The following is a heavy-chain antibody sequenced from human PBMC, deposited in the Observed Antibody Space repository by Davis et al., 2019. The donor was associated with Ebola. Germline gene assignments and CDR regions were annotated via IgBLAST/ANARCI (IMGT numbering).Heavy chain of an antibody. D-gene: IGHD6-13*01. CDR1: GFTFNNYW. CDR2: IKKDGSEK. CDR3: ARGTGAAPGIDF. V-gene: IGHV3-7*03. J-gene: IGHJ4*02. Sequence: PGGSLRLSCAASGFTFNNYWMGWVRQAPGRGLEWVANIKKDGSEKSYVDSVKGRFTISRDNAKNSLYLQMNTLRAEDTAVYYCARGTGAAPGIDFWGQGTLVTVSS.